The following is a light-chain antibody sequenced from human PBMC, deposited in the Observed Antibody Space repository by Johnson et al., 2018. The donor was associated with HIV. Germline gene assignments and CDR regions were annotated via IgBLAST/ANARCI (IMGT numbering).Light chain of an antibody. CDR1: SSNIGNNY. J-gene: IGLJ1*01. Sequence: HSVLTQPPSVSAAPGQKVIISCSGSSSNIGNNYVSWYQQLPGTAPKLLIYDNNKRPSGIPDRFSGSKSGTSATLGITGLQTGDEADYYCGTWDSSLTAYVFGTGTKVTVL. V-gene: IGLV1-51*01. CDR3: GTWDSSLTAYV. CDR2: DNN.